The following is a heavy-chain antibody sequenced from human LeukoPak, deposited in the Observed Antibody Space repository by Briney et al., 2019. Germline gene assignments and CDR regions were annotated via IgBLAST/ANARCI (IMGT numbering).Heavy chain of an antibody. CDR3: ATLPRGHLFDS. J-gene: IGHJ4*02. V-gene: IGHV1-24*01. CDR1: GDTLAELS. Sequence: ASVKVSCKLSGDTLAELSMHWVRQSPGKGLEWMGGFVPEDGETIYAQKFQGRVTMTEDTSTDTAYMELSSLRSDDTAVYFCATLPRGHLFDSWGQGTLVTVSS. D-gene: IGHD3-10*01. CDR2: FVPEDGET.